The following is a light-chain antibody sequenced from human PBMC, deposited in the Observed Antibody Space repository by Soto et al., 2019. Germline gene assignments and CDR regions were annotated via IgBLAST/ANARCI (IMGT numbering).Light chain of an antibody. V-gene: IGKV3-15*01. J-gene: IGKJ1*01. CDR3: QQYNKWPWT. CDR1: QSVSSN. Sequence: EIVLTQSPATLSLSPGERATLSCRASQSVSSNLAWYQQKPGQAPRLLIYGASARATGIPARFSGSGSGTEFTLTISSLQSEDFAVYYCQQYNKWPWTFGQGTKVDI. CDR2: GAS.